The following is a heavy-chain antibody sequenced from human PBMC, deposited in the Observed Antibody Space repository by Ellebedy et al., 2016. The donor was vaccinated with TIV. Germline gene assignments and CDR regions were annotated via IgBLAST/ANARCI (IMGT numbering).Heavy chain of an antibody. CDR3: ARGAVAGTLGY. D-gene: IGHD6-19*01. Sequence: AASVKVSCKASGGTFTMYAIIWVRQAPGQGLLWMRGIIPIFRTPNYAQKFQGRVTITADESTSTTYMELSSLRSEDPAVYYCARGAVAGTLGYWGQGTLVTVSS. CDR2: IIPIFRTP. V-gene: IGHV1-69*13. CDR1: GGTFTMYA. J-gene: IGHJ4*02.